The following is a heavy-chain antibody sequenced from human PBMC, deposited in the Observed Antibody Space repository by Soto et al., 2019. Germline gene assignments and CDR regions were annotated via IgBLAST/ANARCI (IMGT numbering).Heavy chain of an antibody. J-gene: IGHJ4*02. CDR1: GFSLSTSGVG. Sequence: QITLKESGTTLVKPTQTLTLTCTFSGFSLSTSGVGVGWIRKPPGKALEWLALIYWDDDKRYSPSLKSRLTITEDTSKNQLVLTMTNMDTDDTATYYCAHRQRTVYFDYWGQGTLFTVSS. CDR2: IYWDDDK. CDR3: AHRQRTVYFDY. V-gene: IGHV2-5*02. D-gene: IGHD4-17*01.